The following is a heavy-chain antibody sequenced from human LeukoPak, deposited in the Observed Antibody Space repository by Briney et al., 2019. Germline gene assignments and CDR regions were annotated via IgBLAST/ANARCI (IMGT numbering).Heavy chain of an antibody. CDR1: GGSINNYY. Sequence: PSETLSLTCTISGGSINNYYWSWIRQPPGKGLEWIGYIYYSGSNNYNPSLNSRANISLDTSKNQFSLRLSSVTAADTAVYYCARQTAKNVDTARFDYWGQGTLVTVSS. D-gene: IGHD5-18*01. J-gene: IGHJ4*02. V-gene: IGHV4-59*08. CDR2: IYYSGSN. CDR3: ARQTAKNVDTARFDY.